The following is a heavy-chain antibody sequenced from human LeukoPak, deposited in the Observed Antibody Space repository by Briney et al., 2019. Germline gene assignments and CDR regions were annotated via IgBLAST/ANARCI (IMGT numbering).Heavy chain of an antibody. CDR2: IYYSGST. Sequence: SETLSLTCTVSGGSISSSSYYWGWIRQPPGKGLEWIGSIYYSGSTYYNPSLKSRVTISVDTSKNQFSLKLSSVTAADTAVYYCARDQASSSSWYARYFDLWGRGTLVTVSS. J-gene: IGHJ2*01. CDR1: GGSISSSSYY. CDR3: ARDQASSSSWYARYFDL. V-gene: IGHV4-39*07. D-gene: IGHD6-13*01.